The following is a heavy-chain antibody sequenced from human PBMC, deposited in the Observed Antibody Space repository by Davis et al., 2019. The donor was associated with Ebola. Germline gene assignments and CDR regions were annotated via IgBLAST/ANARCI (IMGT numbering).Heavy chain of an antibody. J-gene: IGHJ3*02. CDR3: ARASQTYYYDSSGYYTATNAFDI. D-gene: IGHD3-22*01. V-gene: IGHV4-34*01. Sequence: SETLSLTCAVYGGSFSGYYWSWIRQPPGKGPEWIGEINHSGSTNYNPSLKSRVTISVDTSKNQFSLKLSSVTAADTAVYYCARASQTYYYDSSGYYTATNAFDIWGQGTMVTVSS. CDR2: INHSGST. CDR1: GGSFSGYY.